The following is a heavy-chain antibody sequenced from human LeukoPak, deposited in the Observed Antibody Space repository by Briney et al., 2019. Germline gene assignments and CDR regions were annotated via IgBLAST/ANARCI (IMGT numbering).Heavy chain of an antibody. CDR3: ARSMIRGVTYYFDY. J-gene: IGHJ4*02. V-gene: IGHV1-46*01. CDR1: GYTFTTYY. D-gene: IGHD3-10*01. Sequence: GASVKVSCKASGYTFTTYYMHWVRQAPGQGLEWMGVINPSGDSTSYAQKFQGRVTMTRDTSTRTVYMELSSLRSEDTAVHYCARSMIRGVTYYFDYWGQGTLVTVSS. CDR2: INPSGDST.